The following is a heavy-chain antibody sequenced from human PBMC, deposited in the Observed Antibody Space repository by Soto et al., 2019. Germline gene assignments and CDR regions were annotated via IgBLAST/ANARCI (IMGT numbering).Heavy chain of an antibody. CDR3: ARILCSSTSCYAYYYGMDV. V-gene: IGHV3-7*03. D-gene: IGHD2-2*01. CDR1: GFTFSSYW. Sequence: PGGSLRLSCAASGFTFSSYWMSWVRQAPGKGLEWVANIKQDGSEKYYVDSVKGRFTISRDNAKNSLYLQMNSLRAEDTAVYYCARILCSSTSCYAYYYGMDVWGQGTTVTVS. J-gene: IGHJ6*02. CDR2: IKQDGSEK.